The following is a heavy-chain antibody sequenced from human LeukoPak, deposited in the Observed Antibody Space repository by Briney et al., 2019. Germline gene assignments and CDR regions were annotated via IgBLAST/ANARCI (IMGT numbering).Heavy chain of an antibody. CDR1: GYTFPSYF. Sequence: ASVKVSCKASGYTFPSYFMHWVRQAPGQGLEWMGIINPTGGSTTYAQKFQGRVTMTRDTSTSTVYMELSSLRSDDTAVYYCARERAVRRFLEWLLRYGMDVWGQGTTVTVSS. J-gene: IGHJ6*02. CDR2: INPTGGST. D-gene: IGHD3-3*01. CDR3: ARERAVRRFLEWLLRYGMDV. V-gene: IGHV1-46*01.